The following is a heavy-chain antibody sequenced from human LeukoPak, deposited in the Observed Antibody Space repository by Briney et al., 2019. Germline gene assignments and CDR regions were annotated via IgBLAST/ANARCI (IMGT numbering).Heavy chain of an antibody. CDR1: GFTFSSYA. J-gene: IGHJ4*02. CDR3: ARVRDYYDSSGPFGY. D-gene: IGHD3-22*01. V-gene: IGHV3-30-3*01. Sequence: GGSLRLFCAPSGFTFSSYAMHWVRQAPGKGLEWVVVILYEGSNKYYADSVKGRFTISKDNCKNTLYLQMNSLRAEDTAVYYCARVRDYYDSSGPFGYWGPGTLVTVSS. CDR2: ILYEGSNK.